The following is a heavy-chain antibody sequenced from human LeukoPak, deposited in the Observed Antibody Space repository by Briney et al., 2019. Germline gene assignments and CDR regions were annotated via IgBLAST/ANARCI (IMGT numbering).Heavy chain of an antibody. CDR2: IYPGDSDT. D-gene: IGHD6-13*01. V-gene: IGHV5-51*01. CDR3: ARRFGYRSSWSDYWYFDL. J-gene: IGHJ2*01. Sequence: GESLKISCKGSGYSFTSYWIGWVRQMPGKGLEWMGIIYPGDSDTRYSPSFQGQVTISADKSISTAYLQWSSLKASDTAMYYCARRFGYRSSWSDYWYFDLWGRGTLVTVSS. CDR1: GYSFTSYW.